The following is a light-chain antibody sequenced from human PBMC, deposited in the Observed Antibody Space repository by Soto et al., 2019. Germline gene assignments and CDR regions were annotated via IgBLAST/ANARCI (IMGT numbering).Light chain of an antibody. CDR3: QQYDNWPIT. CDR2: GAS. CDR1: QSVSSSY. Sequence: ILLTQSPGTLSLSPGERATLSCRASQSVSSSYLAWYQQKPGQAPRLLIYGASSRATGIPGRFSGSGSGTEFTLTISSLQSEDFAVYYCQQYDNWPITFGQGTRLENK. J-gene: IGKJ5*01. V-gene: IGKV3-20*01.